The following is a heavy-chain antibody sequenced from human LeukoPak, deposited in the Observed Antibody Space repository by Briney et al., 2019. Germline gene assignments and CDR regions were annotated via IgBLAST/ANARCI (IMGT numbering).Heavy chain of an antibody. V-gene: IGHV4-34*01. CDR1: GGSFSGYY. CDR2: INHSGST. Sequence: SEPLSLTCAVYGGSFSGYYWSWIRQPPGKGLEWIGQINHSGSTNYNPSLKSRVTISVHTSKNQCSLKLSSVTAADTAVYYCARGKRELRLRYYYYYMDVWGKGTTVTASS. CDR3: ARGKRELRLRYYYYYMDV. D-gene: IGHD1-7*01. J-gene: IGHJ6*03.